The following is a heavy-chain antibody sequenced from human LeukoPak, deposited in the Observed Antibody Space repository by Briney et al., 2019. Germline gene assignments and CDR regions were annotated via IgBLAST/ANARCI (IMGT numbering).Heavy chain of an antibody. J-gene: IGHJ6*02. D-gene: IGHD6-13*01. V-gene: IGHV3-30*18. Sequence: GGSLRLSCAASGFTLSSYGMHWVRQAPGKGLEWVAVISYDGSNKYYADSVKGRFTISRDNSKNTLYLQMNSLRAEDTAVYYCAKEFLQQLVHVYGMDVWGQGTTVTVSS. CDR2: ISYDGSNK. CDR1: GFTLSSYG. CDR3: AKEFLQQLVHVYGMDV.